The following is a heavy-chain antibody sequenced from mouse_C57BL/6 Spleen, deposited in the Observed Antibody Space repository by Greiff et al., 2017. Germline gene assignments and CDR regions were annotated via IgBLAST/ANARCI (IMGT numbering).Heavy chain of an antibody. V-gene: IGHV10-1*01. CDR1: GFSFNTYA. CDR3: VRRELTGYYFDY. J-gene: IGHJ2*01. Sequence: EVHLVESGGGLVQPKGSLKLSCAASGFSFNTYAMNWVRQAPGKGLEWVARIRSKSNNYATYYADSVKDRFTNSRDDSESMLYLQMNNLKTEDTAMYYCVRRELTGYYFDYWGQGTTLTVSS. D-gene: IGHD4-1*01. CDR2: IRSKSNNYAT.